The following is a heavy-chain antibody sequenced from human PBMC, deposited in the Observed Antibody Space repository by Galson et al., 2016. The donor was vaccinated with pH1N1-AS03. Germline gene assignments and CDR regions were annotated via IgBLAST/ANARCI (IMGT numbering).Heavy chain of an antibody. V-gene: IGHV4-4*01. J-gene: IGHJ4*02. Sequence: ETLSLTCAVSGGSMTSPDWWTWVRQPPGKGLEWIGEVHYSGTNSYNPSLNSRVTMSIDKSNNQFSLNLGSVTAADTAVYFCASAGYHAPGYHYWGQGALVTVSS. CDR3: ASAGYHAPGYHY. D-gene: IGHD3-16*02. CDR2: VHYSGTN. CDR1: GGSMTSPDW.